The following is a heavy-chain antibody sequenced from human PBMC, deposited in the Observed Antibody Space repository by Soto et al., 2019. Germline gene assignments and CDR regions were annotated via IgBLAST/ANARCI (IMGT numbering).Heavy chain of an antibody. J-gene: IGHJ4*02. D-gene: IGHD3-10*01. CDR2: ISGSGGST. V-gene: IGHV3-23*01. CDR1: GFTFSNYA. Sequence: EVQLLESGGALVQPGGSLRLSCAASGFTFSNYAISWVRQAPGKGLEWVSAISGSGGSTYYADSVKGRFTISRDNSRNTLYLQMNSLRAEDTAVYYCALGVIYYYGSGSLDYWGQGTLVTVSS. CDR3: ALGVIYYYGSGSLDY.